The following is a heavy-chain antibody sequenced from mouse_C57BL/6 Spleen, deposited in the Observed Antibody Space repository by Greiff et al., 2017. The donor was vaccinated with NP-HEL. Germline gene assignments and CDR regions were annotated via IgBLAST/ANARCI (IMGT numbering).Heavy chain of an antibody. Sequence: VQLQQPGAELVKPGASVKLSCKASGYTFTSYWMHWVKQRPGQGLEWIGMIHPNSGSTNYNEKFKSKATLTVDKSSSTAYMQLSSLTSEDSAVYYCAGGITTVVGGFAYWGQGTLVTVSA. CDR3: AGGITTVVGGFAY. CDR2: IHPNSGST. J-gene: IGHJ3*01. CDR1: GYTFTSYW. D-gene: IGHD1-1*01. V-gene: IGHV1-64*01.